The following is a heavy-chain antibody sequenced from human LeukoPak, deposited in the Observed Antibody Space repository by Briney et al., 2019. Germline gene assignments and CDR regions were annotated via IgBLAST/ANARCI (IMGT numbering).Heavy chain of an antibody. CDR2: INSDGSST. CDR3: ARGYSGYVYYYGMDV. V-gene: IGHV3-74*01. Sequence: GGSLRLSCAASGFTFSNYWMHWVRQAPGKGLVWVSRINSDGSSTSYADSVKGRFTISRDNAKSTLYLQMNSLRAEDTAVYYCARGYSGYVYYYGMDVWGQGTTVTVSS. J-gene: IGHJ6*02. CDR1: GFTFSNYW. D-gene: IGHD5-12*01.